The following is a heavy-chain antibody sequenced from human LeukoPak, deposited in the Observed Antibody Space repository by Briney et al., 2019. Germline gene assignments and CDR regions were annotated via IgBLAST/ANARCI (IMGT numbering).Heavy chain of an antibody. CDR1: GFTFSSYS. CDR2: ISSSSSYI. D-gene: IGHD5-12*01. J-gene: IGHJ4*02. CDR3: VRERDIGSGFDY. V-gene: IGHV3-21*01. Sequence: GGSLRLSCAASGFTFSSYSMNWVRQAPGKGLEWVSSISSSSSYIYYADSVKGRFTISRDNAKNSLYLQMSSLRAEDTAVFYCVRERDIGSGFDYWGQGTLVTVSS.